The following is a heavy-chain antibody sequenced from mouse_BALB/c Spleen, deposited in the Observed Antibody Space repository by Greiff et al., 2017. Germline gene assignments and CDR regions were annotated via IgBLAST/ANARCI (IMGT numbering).Heavy chain of an antibody. Sequence: EVQLVESGPDLVKPSQSLSLTCTVTGYSITSGYSWHWIRQFPGNKLEWMGYIHYSGSTNYNPSLKSRISITRDTSKNQFFLQLNSVTTEDTATYYCAREAYYYGRGTVFDYWGQGTTLTVSS. D-gene: IGHD1-1*01. V-gene: IGHV3-1*02. CDR3: AREAYYYGRGTVFDY. J-gene: IGHJ2*01. CDR1: GYSITSGYS. CDR2: IHYSGST.